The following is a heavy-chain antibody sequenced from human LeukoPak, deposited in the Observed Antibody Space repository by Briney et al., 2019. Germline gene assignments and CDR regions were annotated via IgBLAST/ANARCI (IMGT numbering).Heavy chain of an antibody. D-gene: IGHD7-27*01. Sequence: SETLSLTCTVSGGSISSFYWSWIRQPAGKGLEWIGRIYTSGSTNYNPSLKSRVSMSVDTSKNQFSLKLSSVTAADTAVYYCARAGDPTKRNAFDIWGQGTMVTVSS. CDR1: GGSISSFY. J-gene: IGHJ3*02. CDR2: IYTSGST. CDR3: ARAGDPTKRNAFDI. V-gene: IGHV4-4*07.